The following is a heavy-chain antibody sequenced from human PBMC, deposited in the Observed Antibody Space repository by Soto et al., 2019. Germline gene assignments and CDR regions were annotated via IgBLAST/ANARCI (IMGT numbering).Heavy chain of an antibody. CDR1: GFTFTDFY. Sequence: EVQLVQSGGGLVQPGGSLRLSCVGSGFTFTDFYMNWVRQAPGKGLEWVANIRPDGSETNYVESVKGRFTTSRDNAKNALVLQMNGLRADDTAVYYCAGWGGHDYNYWGQGILVTVSS. J-gene: IGHJ4*02. CDR3: AGWGGHDYNY. V-gene: IGHV3-7*03. CDR2: IRPDGSET. D-gene: IGHD4-4*01.